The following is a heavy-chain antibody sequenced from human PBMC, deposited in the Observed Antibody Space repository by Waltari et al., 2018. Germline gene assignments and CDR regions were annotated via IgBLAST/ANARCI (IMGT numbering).Heavy chain of an antibody. V-gene: IGHV4-38-2*02. Sequence: QLQLQETGAGLVKASETLSLTCTVSGSSCSSADLWGWIRQFPGKGLEWIATFYRYGDTYYNPSLKSRVSISVDTSETQFSLKLSSVTAADTAVYYCARRPIATPDFSFDIWGHGTMVSVSS. CDR1: GSSCSSADL. CDR3: ARRPIATPDFSFDI. CDR2: FYRYGDT. D-gene: IGHD2-21*01. J-gene: IGHJ3*02.